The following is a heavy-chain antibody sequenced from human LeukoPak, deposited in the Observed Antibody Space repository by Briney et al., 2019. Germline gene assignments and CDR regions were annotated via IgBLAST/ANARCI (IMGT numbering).Heavy chain of an antibody. CDR1: GFTFSSYG. V-gene: IGHV3-23*01. J-gene: IGHJ4*02. CDR3: AKKQGGTVAGLDY. D-gene: IGHD6-19*01. Sequence: GRSLRLSCAASGFTFSSYGMSWVRQAPGKGLEWVSAISGSGGSTYYADSVKGRFTISRDNSKNTLYLQMNSLRAEDTAVYYCAKKQGGTVAGLDYWGQGTLVTVSS. CDR2: ISGSGGST.